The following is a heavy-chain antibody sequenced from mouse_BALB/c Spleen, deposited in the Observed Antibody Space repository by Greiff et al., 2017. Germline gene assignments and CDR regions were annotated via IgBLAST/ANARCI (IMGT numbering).Heavy chain of an antibody. Sequence: DVKLVESGGGLVKPGGSLKLSCAASGFTFSSYTMSWVRQTPEKRLEWVATISSGGSYTYYPDSVKGRFTISRDNAKNTLYLQMSSLKSEDTAMYYCTRDLYGNSFAYWGQGTLVTVSA. CDR1: GFTFSSYT. V-gene: IGHV5-6-4*01. J-gene: IGHJ3*01. D-gene: IGHD2-1*01. CDR2: ISSGGSYT. CDR3: TRDLYGNSFAY.